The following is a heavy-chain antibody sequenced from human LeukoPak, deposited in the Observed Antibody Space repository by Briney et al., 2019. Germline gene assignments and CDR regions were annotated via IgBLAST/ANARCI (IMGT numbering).Heavy chain of an antibody. CDR3: ARDSVYGMDV. J-gene: IGHJ6*02. CDR1: GFTFSNYA. Sequence: GGSLRLSCAASGFTFSNYAMSWVRQAPGKGLEWVSGITTKGGSTYYADSVKGRFTISRDNAKNSLYLQMSSLRAEDTAVYYCARDSVYGMDVWGQGTTVTVSS. V-gene: IGHV3-23*01. CDR2: ITTKGGST.